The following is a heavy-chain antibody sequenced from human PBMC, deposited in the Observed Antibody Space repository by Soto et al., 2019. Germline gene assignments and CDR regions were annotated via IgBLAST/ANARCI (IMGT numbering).Heavy chain of an antibody. CDR2: ISGSGGST. Sequence: PGGSLRLSCAASGFTFSSYAMSWVRQAPGKGLEWVSAISGSGGSTYYADSVKGRFTISRDNSKNTLYLQMNSLRAEDTAVYYCARVNTTIFGVVITHYMDVWGKGTTVTVSS. CDR3: ARVNTTIFGVVITHYMDV. V-gene: IGHV3-23*01. CDR1: GFTFSSYA. J-gene: IGHJ6*03. D-gene: IGHD3-3*01.